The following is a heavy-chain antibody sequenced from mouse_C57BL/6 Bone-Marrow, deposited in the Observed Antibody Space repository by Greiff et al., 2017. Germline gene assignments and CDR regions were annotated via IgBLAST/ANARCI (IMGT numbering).Heavy chain of an antibody. J-gene: IGHJ2*01. CDR3: ASFDY. Sequence: EVQLQESGPELVKPGASVKISCKASGYSFTGYYMNWVKQSPEKSLEWIGEINPSTGGTTYNQKFKAKATLTVDKSSSTAYMQLKSLTSEDSAVYYCASFDYWGQGTTLTVSS. CDR2: INPSTGGT. CDR1: GYSFTGYY. V-gene: IGHV1-42*01.